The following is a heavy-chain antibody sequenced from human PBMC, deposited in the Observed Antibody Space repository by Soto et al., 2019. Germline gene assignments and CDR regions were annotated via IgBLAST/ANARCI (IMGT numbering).Heavy chain of an antibody. CDR1: GGTFTSYA. D-gene: IGHD5-12*01. J-gene: IGHJ4*02. CDR2: IIPIFGTA. Sequence: SVKVSCKASGGTFTSYAISWVRQAPGQGLEWMGGIIPIFGTANYAQKFQGRVTITADESTSTAYMELSSLRSEDTAVYYCASPNSGYDYGEFDYWGQGTLVTVSS. V-gene: IGHV1-69*13. CDR3: ASPNSGYDYGEFDY.